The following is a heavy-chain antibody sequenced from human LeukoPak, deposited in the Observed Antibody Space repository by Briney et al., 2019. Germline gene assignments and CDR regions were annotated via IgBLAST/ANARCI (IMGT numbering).Heavy chain of an antibody. CDR2: IWYDGTNK. J-gene: IGHJ5*02. CDR1: GFSFSNYG. D-gene: IGHD6-19*01. V-gene: IGHV3-33*01. Sequence: PGGSLRLSCAASGFSFSNYGMHWVRQAPGKGLEWVAVIWYDGTNKYYGDSVKGRFTISRDNSKNMLYLQMNSLRAEDSAVYYCARDNGTIAVAGNSLDPWSQGTLVIVSS. CDR3: ARDNGTIAVAGNSLDP.